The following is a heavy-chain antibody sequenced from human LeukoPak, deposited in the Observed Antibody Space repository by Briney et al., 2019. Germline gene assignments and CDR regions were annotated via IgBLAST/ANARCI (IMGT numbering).Heavy chain of an antibody. CDR3: ARVNYDSSGYLEYYFDY. CDR2: IIPIFGTA. CDR1: GGTFSSYA. V-gene: IGHV1-69*06. D-gene: IGHD3-22*01. Sequence: GASVTVSCKASGGTFSSYAISWVRQAPGQGLEWMGGIIPIFGTANYAQKFQGRVTITADKSTSTAYMELSSLRSEDTAVYYCARVNYDSSGYLEYYFDYWGQGTLVTVSS. J-gene: IGHJ4*02.